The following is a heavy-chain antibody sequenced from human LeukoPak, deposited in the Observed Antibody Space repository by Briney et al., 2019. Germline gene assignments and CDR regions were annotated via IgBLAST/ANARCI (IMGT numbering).Heavy chain of an antibody. D-gene: IGHD5-12*01. Sequence: GASVTVSCKTSGYTFTSYDINWVRQATGQGLEWMGWMNPNSGNTGYTQKFQGRVTMTRNTSISTAYMELSSLRSEDTAVYYCARGERGYSGYDFDYWGQGTLVTVSS. CDR2: MNPNSGNT. J-gene: IGHJ4*02. CDR1: GYTFTSYD. V-gene: IGHV1-8*01. CDR3: ARGERGYSGYDFDY.